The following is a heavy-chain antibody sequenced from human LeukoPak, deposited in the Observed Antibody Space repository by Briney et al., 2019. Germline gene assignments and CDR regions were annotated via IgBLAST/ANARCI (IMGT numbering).Heavy chain of an antibody. Sequence: GGSLRLSCAASGFTFSNYGMHWVRQAPGKGLEWVAFIRYNGANTVYADSVKGRFTFSRDNSKKTVTLQMNSLRAEDTAVYYCARRAGSYSNWFDPWGQGTLVTVSS. D-gene: IGHD3-10*01. CDR2: IRYNGANT. CDR1: GFTFSNYG. CDR3: ARRAGSYSNWFDP. V-gene: IGHV3-30*02. J-gene: IGHJ5*02.